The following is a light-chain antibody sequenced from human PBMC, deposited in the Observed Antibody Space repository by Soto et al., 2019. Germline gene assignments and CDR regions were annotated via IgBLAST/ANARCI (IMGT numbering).Light chain of an antibody. Sequence: DIVLTQSPATLSLSPGERATLSCRASQSVSSYLAWYQQKPGQAPRLLMYDASNRATGIPARFSGSGSGTDFTLTISSLEPEDFAVYYCQQRSNWPRGGTFGQGTKVEIK. CDR1: QSVSSY. J-gene: IGKJ1*01. V-gene: IGKV3-11*01. CDR2: DAS. CDR3: QQRSNWPRGGT.